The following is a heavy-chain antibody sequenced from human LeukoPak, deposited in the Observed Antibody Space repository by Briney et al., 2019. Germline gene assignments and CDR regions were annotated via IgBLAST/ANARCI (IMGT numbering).Heavy chain of an antibody. CDR2: ISYDGSNK. CDR1: GFTFSSYA. D-gene: IGHD3-10*01. CDR3: ARDGEARFGELLYVGVYFDY. Sequence: GGSLRLSCAASGFTFSSYAMHWVRQAPGKGLEWVAVISYDGSNKYYADSVKGRFTISRDNSKNTLYLQMNSLRAEDTAVYYCARDGEARFGELLYVGVYFDYWGQGTLVTVSS. J-gene: IGHJ4*02. V-gene: IGHV3-30*04.